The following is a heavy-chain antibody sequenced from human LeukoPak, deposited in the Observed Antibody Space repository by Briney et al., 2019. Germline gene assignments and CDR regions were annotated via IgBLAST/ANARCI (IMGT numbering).Heavy chain of an antibody. CDR3: ARVGGPAVAGTFGRGRDYYFDY. CDR2: INHSGST. J-gene: IGHJ4*02. Sequence: SETLSLTCAVYGGSFSGYYWSWIRQPPGKGLEWIGEINHSGSTNYNPSLKSRVTISVDTSKNQFSLKLSFVTAADTAVYYCARVGGPAVAGTFGRGRDYYFDYWGQGTLVTVSS. V-gene: IGHV4-34*01. D-gene: IGHD6-19*01. CDR1: GGSFSGYY.